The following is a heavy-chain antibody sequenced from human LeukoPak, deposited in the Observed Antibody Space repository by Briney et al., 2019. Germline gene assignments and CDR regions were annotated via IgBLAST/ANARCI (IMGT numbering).Heavy chain of an antibody. CDR2: IYPGDSDT. V-gene: IGHV5-51*01. Sequence: GESLKISCKGSGYSFTSYWIGWVRQMPGKGLEWMGIIYPGDSDTTYSPSFQGQVTISADKSISTAYLQWSSLKASDTAMYYCARFVRDTAMARLTYYYYYGMDVWGQGTTVTVSS. CDR3: ARFVRDTAMARLTYYYYYGMDV. J-gene: IGHJ6*02. D-gene: IGHD5-18*01. CDR1: GYSFTSYW.